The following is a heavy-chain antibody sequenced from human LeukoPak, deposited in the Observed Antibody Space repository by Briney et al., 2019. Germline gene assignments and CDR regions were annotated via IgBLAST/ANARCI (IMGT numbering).Heavy chain of an antibody. J-gene: IGHJ4*02. CDR1: GGSISSSSYY. V-gene: IGHV4-61*01. CDR3: ARGGDYYDSSGYYDY. D-gene: IGHD3-22*01. Sequence: SETLSLTCTVSGGSISSSSYYWSWIRQPPGKGLEWIGYIYYGGSTNYNPSLKSRVTISVDTSKNQFSLKLSSVTAADTAVYYCARGGDYYDSSGYYDYWGQGTLVTVSS. CDR2: IYYGGST.